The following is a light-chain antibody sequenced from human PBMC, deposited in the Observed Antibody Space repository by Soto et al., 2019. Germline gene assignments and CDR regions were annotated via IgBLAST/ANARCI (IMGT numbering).Light chain of an antibody. Sequence: DIQMTQSPSTLSASVGDRVTITCRASQSFSTWLAWYQQKPGKAPELLIYAASSLQSGVPSRFSGSGSGTDFTLTISSLQPEDFATYYCQQANSFPLTFGGGTKV. J-gene: IGKJ4*01. V-gene: IGKV1-12*01. CDR1: QSFSTW. CDR2: AAS. CDR3: QQANSFPLT.